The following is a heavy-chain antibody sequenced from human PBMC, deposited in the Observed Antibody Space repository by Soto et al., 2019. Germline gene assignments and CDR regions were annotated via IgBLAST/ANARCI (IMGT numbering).Heavy chain of an antibody. D-gene: IGHD3-10*01. CDR3: AHTPSMVRGVTS. CDR1: GFSLSTSGVG. V-gene: IGHV2-5*02. J-gene: IGHJ4*02. Sequence: QITLKESGPTLVKPTQTLTLTCTFSGFSLSTSGVGVGWIRQPPGKALEWLALIYWDDDKRYSPSLKSRLTTTQDTSKHQVVLKMTNMDPVDTATYYCAHTPSMVRGVTSWGQGTLVTVSS. CDR2: IYWDDDK.